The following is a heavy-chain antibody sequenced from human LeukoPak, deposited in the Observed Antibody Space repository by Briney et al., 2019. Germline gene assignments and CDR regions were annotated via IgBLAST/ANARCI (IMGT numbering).Heavy chain of an antibody. CDR3: ARHYTPYSSGWFFDY. D-gene: IGHD6-19*01. CDR1: GGSISSYY. CDR2: IYYSGST. V-gene: IGHV4-59*08. J-gene: IGHJ4*02. Sequence: SETLSLTCAVYGGSISSYYWSWIRQPPGKGLEWIGYIYYSGSTNYNPSLKSRVTISVDTSKNQFSLKLSSVTAADTAVYYCARHYTPYSSGWFFDYWGQGTLVTVSS.